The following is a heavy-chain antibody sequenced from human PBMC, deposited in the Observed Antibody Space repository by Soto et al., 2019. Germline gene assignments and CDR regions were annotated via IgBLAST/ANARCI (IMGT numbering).Heavy chain of an antibody. CDR2: INAGNGNT. J-gene: IGHJ4*02. CDR1: GYAFTSYA. Sequence: SVKVSFKASGYAFTSYAMHWVRQAPGQRLEWMGWINAGNGNTKYSQKFQGRVTITRDTSASTAYMELSSLRSEDTAVYYCARSAAYCGGDCYHYGYWGQGTLVTVSS. D-gene: IGHD2-21*02. V-gene: IGHV1-3*01. CDR3: ARSAAYCGGDCYHYGY.